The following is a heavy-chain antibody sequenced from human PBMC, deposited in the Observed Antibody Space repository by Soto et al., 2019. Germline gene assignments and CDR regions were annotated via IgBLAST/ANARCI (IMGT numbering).Heavy chain of an antibody. CDR3: AQGGGSSPPPSDS. CDR1: GGTFSSYA. CDR2: IIPIFGTA. Sequence: QVQLVQSGAEVKKPGSSVKVSCKASGGTFSSYAISWVRQAPGQGLEWMGGIIPIFGTANYAQKFQGRVTVTVDEATSAAYMELSSRRSEATAVYYCAQGGGSSPPPSDSWGQGTLVTVSS. J-gene: IGHJ4*02. D-gene: IGHD1-26*01. V-gene: IGHV1-69*12.